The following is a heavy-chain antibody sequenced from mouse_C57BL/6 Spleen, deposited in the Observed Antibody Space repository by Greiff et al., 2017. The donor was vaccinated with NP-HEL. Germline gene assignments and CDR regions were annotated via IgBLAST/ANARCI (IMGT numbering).Heavy chain of an antibody. D-gene: IGHD1-1*01. CDR3: ARFITYFDY. J-gene: IGHJ2*01. CDR2: IDPDSGGT. V-gene: IGHV1-72*01. CDR1: GYTFTSSW. Sequence: QVQLQQPGPELVKPGASVKMSCKASGYTFTSSWMHWVKQRPGRGLEWIGRIDPDSGGTKYNEKFKSQATLTVDKPSSPAYMQLSSLTSEDSAVYYCARFITYFDYWGQGTTLTVSS.